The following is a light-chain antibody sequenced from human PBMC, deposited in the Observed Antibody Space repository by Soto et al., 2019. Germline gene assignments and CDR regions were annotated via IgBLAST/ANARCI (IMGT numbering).Light chain of an antibody. CDR3: LQYSSHSWT. J-gene: IGKJ1*01. V-gene: IGKV1-5*01. CDR1: RSISDW. CDR2: DAS. Sequence: DIQMTHSPSSLSPSVGDRVTITCRASRSISDWLAWYQQKPGKAPELLIFDASNLKSGVSSRFSGSGSGTEFTLTISRLQPDDVETYYCLQYSSHSWTFGQGTTVDIK.